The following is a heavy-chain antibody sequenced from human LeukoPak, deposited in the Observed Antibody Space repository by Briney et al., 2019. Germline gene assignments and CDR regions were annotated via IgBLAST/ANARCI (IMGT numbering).Heavy chain of an antibody. CDR3: ARSVTTTARPPGYWGQGTLVTVSSDV. J-gene: IGHJ6*04. V-gene: IGHV3-74*01. CDR2: INSDGSST. CDR1: GFTFSTYW. D-gene: IGHD6-6*01. Sequence: GGSLRLSCAASGFTFSTYWMHWVRQAPGKGLVWVSRINSDGSSTYYADSVKGRFTISRDNAKNTLYLQMNSLRAENTAVYYCARSVTTTARPPGYWGQGTLVTVSSDVWGKGTTVTVSS.